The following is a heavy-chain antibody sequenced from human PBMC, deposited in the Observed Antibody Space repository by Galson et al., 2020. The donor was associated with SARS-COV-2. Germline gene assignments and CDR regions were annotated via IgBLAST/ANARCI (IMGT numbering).Heavy chain of an antibody. D-gene: IGHD3-22*01. CDR3: VSGGLDKRRKRALFDGGGYCAPNFDY. CDR2: IYHSGRT. Sequence: SEPLSLTCTVSGGSISSGDYHWSWIRQPPGKGLEWIGDIYHSGRTYYNPSLKSRVTISVDTSKNQFSLQLSSVTVADTSVYYCVSGGLDKRRKRALFDGGGYCAPNFDYWGQGTLVSGSS. J-gene: IGHJ4*02. CDR1: GGSISSGDYH. V-gene: IGHV4-30-4*08.